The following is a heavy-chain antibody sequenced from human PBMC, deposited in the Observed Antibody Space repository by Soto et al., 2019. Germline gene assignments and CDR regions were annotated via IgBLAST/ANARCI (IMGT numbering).Heavy chain of an antibody. Sequence: GGSLRLSCAASGFTFSSYSMNWVRQAPGKGLEWVSSISSSSNYIYYVDSVKGRFTISRDNAKNSLYLQMNSLRAEDTAVYYCAIHPDYYFEYWGQGTLVTVSS. CDR3: AIHPDYYFEY. V-gene: IGHV3-21*01. J-gene: IGHJ4*02. CDR1: GFTFSSYS. CDR2: ISSSSNYI. D-gene: IGHD2-21*02.